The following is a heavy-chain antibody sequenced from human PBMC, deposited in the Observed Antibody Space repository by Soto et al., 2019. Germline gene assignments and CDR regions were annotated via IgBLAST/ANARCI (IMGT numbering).Heavy chain of an antibody. CDR1: GGSISSYY. D-gene: IGHD6-13*01. CDR3: ARLDGYYHYMDG. CDR2: IYYSGST. V-gene: IGHV4-59*08. Sequence: PSETLSLTCTVSGGSISSYYWTWIRQPPGKGLEWIGYIYYSGSTNYNPSLKSRVTISVATSKTQFSLKLSSVTAADTAVYDCARLDGYYHYMDGWGKGTTVTFS. J-gene: IGHJ6*03.